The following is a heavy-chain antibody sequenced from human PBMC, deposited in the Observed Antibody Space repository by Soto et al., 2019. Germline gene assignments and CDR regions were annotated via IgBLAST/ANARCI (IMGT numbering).Heavy chain of an antibody. J-gene: IGHJ4*01. D-gene: IGHD2-15*01. V-gene: IGHV4-31*03. CDR1: NGSISSRGYY. CDR2: IYHSATT. Sequence: TSETLSLTFTVSNGSISSRGYYWSWVRQHPGRGLEWIGHIYHSATTYYHLSLQGRVTISVDTSKNQFSLKLNSVTAADTAVYYCARVTSVVRGYFDFWRHAMLVTVSS. CDR3: ARVTSVVRGYFDF.